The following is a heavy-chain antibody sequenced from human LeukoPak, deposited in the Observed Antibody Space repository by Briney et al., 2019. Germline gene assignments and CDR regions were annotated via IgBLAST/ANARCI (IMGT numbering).Heavy chain of an antibody. CDR1: GGSLSSSSYY. Sequence: SETLSLTCTVSGGSLSSSSYYWGWIRQPPGKGLEWIGTIYYGGSTYYNPSLKSRVTISLDRSKNQFSLKLTSVTDADTAVYYCARYHNGYDDYWGQGSLVTVSS. V-gene: IGHV4-39*07. CDR3: ARYHNGYDDY. D-gene: IGHD5-12*01. CDR2: IYYGGST. J-gene: IGHJ4*02.